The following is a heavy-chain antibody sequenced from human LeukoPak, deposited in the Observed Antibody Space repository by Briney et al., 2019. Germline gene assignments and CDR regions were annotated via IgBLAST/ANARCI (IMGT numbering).Heavy chain of an antibody. CDR3: ARDLGRRYYDSSGYYAFDY. Sequence: GASVKVSCKASGGNISSYAISWVRQAPGQGLEWMGGIIPIFGTANYAQKFQGRVTITTDESTSTAYMELSSLRSEDTAVYYCARDLGRRYYDSSGYYAFDYWGQGTLVTVSS. CDR2: IIPIFGTA. J-gene: IGHJ4*02. CDR1: GGNISSYA. V-gene: IGHV1-69*05. D-gene: IGHD3-22*01.